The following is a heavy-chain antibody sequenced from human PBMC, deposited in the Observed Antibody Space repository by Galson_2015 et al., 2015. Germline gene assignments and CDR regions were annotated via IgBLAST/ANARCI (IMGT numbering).Heavy chain of an antibody. CDR2: FDPEDGET. Sequence: SVKVSCKVSGYTLTELSMHWVRQAPGKGLEWMGGFDPEDGETIYAQKFQGRVTMTEDTSTDTAYMELSSLRSEDTAVYYCATEDRELRGGYGAFDIWGQGTMVTVSS. J-gene: IGHJ3*02. CDR3: ATEDRELRGGYGAFDI. D-gene: IGHD1-26*01. V-gene: IGHV1-24*01. CDR1: GYTLTELS.